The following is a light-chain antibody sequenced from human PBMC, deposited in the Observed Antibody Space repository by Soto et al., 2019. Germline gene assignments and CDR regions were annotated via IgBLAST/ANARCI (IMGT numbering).Light chain of an antibody. CDR3: ATWDGGLSAVV. V-gene: IGLV1-51*01. CDR1: NSNIGNNF. J-gene: IGLJ2*01. Sequence: QSVLTQPPSVSAAPGQKVTISCSGGNSNIGNNFVSWYQQFPGTAPKLLIYDNNKRSSGIPDRFSGSKSGTSATLGITGLQSGDEAAYYCATWDGGLSAVVFGGGTKLTVL. CDR2: DNN.